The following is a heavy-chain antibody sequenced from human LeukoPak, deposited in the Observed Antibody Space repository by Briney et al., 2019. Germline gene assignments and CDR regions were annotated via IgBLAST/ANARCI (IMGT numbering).Heavy chain of an antibody. Sequence: KPSETLSLNCSVSGGSISNQYWNWNRQPPGKGLEWIGYIYSSGGTQYNPSLKSRVTISIDTSKKQFSLKLSSVTSADTAVYYCARDGGHYDISGYFDLWGRGTLVTVSS. V-gene: IGHV4-59*11. J-gene: IGHJ2*01. CDR2: IYSSGGT. CDR1: GGSISNQY. D-gene: IGHD3-9*01. CDR3: ARDGGHYDISGYFDL.